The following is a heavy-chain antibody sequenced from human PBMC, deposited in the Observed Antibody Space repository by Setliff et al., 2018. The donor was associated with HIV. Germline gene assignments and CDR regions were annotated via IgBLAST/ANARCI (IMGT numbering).Heavy chain of an antibody. Sequence: KLSETLSLTCAVYGGSFSGYYWSWIRQPPGKGLEWIGEINHDRTTNYNPSLKSRVTISVDTSKNQFSLTLNSVTAADTAVCYCARGSRQLTIFGVVFKTNYYFMDVWGKGTAVTVSS. CDR3: ARGSRQLTIFGVVFKTNYYFMDV. CDR1: GGSFSGYY. D-gene: IGHD3-3*01. V-gene: IGHV4-34*01. CDR2: INHDRTT. J-gene: IGHJ6*03.